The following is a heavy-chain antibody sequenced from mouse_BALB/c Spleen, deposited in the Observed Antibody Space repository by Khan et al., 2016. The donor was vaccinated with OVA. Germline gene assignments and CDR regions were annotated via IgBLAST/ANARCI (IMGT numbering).Heavy chain of an antibody. J-gene: IGHJ3*01. V-gene: IGHV5-6*01. D-gene: IGHD1-1*01. CDR3: ARQGYGGGFAY. CDR1: GFTFSSYG. Sequence: EVELVESGGDLVKPGGSLKLSCAASGFTFSSYGMSWVRQTPDKRLEWVAIIISGDIYTYYPDSVKGRFTISRDNAKNTLYLQISSLKSEDTAMYYCARQGYGGGFAYWGQGTLVTVSA. CDR2: IISGDIYT.